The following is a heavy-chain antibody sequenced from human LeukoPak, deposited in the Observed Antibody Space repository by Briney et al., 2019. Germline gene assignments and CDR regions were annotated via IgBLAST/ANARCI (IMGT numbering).Heavy chain of an antibody. J-gene: IGHJ3*02. CDR3: ATMVRGVIWAFDI. Sequence: SETLSLTCAVYGGSFSGYYWSWICQPPGKGLEWIGVINHSGSTNYNPSLKSRVTISVDTSKNQFSLKLSSVTAADTAVYYCATMVRGVIWAFDIWGQGTMVTGSS. D-gene: IGHD3-10*01. CDR2: INHSGST. CDR1: GGSFSGYY. V-gene: IGHV4-34*01.